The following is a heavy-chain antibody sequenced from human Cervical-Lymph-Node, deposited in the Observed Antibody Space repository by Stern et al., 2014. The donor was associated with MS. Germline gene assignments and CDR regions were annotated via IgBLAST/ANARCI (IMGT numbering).Heavy chain of an antibody. CDR2: IYTSGNT. J-gene: IGHJ4*02. Sequence: QVQLQESGPGLVKPSETLSLTCTVSGASISSYYWSWIRQPAGKGLEWIGRIYTSGNTNYNPSFNSRVTMSVDKSTSQFSLQLTSVTAADTAVYYCASLWSRRLPATDFDYWGQGTLVTVSS. V-gene: IGHV4-4*07. CDR1: GASISSYY. CDR3: ASLWSRRLPATDFDY. D-gene: IGHD3-3*01.